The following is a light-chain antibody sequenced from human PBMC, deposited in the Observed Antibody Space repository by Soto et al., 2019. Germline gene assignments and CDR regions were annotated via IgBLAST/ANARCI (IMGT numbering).Light chain of an antibody. CDR3: QQYNETPPEYS. V-gene: IGKV3-20*01. CDR1: QSVSSAY. Sequence: EIVLTQSPGTLSLSPGERATLSCRASQSVSSAYVAWYQQKPGQAPRLLIYGASSRATGIPDKFSGSGSGTDFTLTISRLEPEDFAVYYCQQYNETPPEYSFGQGTKLEIK. J-gene: IGKJ2*01. CDR2: GAS.